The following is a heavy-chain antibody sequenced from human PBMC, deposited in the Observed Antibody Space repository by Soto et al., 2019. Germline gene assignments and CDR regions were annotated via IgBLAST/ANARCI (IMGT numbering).Heavy chain of an antibody. D-gene: IGHD2-15*01. CDR2: INHSGST. V-gene: IGHV4-34*01. CDR1: GGSFSGYY. J-gene: IGHJ5*02. CDR3: ARLYCSGGSCYRHNWFDP. Sequence: SETLSLTCAVYGGSFSGYYWSWIRQPPGKGLEWIGEINHSGSTNYNPSLKSRVTISVDTSKNQLSLKLSSVTAADTAVYYCARLYCSGGSCYRHNWFDPWGQGTLVTVSS.